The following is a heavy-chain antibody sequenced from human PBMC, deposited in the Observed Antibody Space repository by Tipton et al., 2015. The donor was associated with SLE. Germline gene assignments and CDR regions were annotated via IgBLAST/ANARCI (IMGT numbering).Heavy chain of an antibody. J-gene: IGHJ3*02. CDR1: GFTFDDYA. CDR2: INSDGSST. D-gene: IGHD2/OR15-2a*01. V-gene: IGHV3-74*01. CDR3: ARFLRGSGAFDI. Sequence: SLRLSCAASGFTFDDYAMHWVRQAPGKGLVWVSRINSDGSSTSYADSVKGRFTISRDNAKNTLYLQMNSLRAEDTAVYYCARFLRGSGAFDIWGQGTMVTVSS.